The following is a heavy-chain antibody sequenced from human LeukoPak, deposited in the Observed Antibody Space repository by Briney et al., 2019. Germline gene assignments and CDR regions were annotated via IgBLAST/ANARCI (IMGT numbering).Heavy chain of an antibody. CDR2: ITGNGGNI. CDR1: GFTFSIYA. D-gene: IGHD5-12*01. CDR3: ARDIRQGNKGNWLDP. V-gene: IGHV3-23*01. J-gene: IGHJ5*02. Sequence: GGSLRLSCAASGFTFSIYAMSWVRQAPGKGLEWISAITGNGGNIYYADSVKGRFTISRDSSKNTLYLQMNSLRVEDTAVYYCARDIRQGNKGNWLDPWGQGSLVTVSS.